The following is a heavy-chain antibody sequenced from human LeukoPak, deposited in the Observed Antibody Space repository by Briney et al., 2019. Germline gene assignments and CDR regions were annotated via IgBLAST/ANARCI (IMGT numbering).Heavy chain of an antibody. J-gene: IGHJ6*03. V-gene: IGHV3-20*04. CDR2: INWNGGST. Sequence: GGSLRLSCAASGFTFDDYGMSWVRQAPGKGLEWVSGINWNGGSTGYADSVKGRFTISRDNAKNSLYLQMNSLRAEDTALYYCAKEGLLDYYYYYMDVWGKGTTVTISS. CDR1: GFTFDDYG. D-gene: IGHD3-3*02. CDR3: AKEGLLDYYYYYMDV.